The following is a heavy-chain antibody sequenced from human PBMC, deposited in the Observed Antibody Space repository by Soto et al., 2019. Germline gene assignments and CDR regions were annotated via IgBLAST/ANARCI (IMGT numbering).Heavy chain of an antibody. CDR3: ARYSPPKKSYDSNPGWFDP. CDR2: IYSTGNT. V-gene: IGHV4-61*05. Sequence: SETLSLTCTVSGGSIGSRSHYWGWIRQPPGKGLEWIGNIYSTGNTNYNPSLKSRVSMSLDTSRNEFSLSLSSVTAADAAVYFCARYSPPKKSYDSNPGWFDPWGQGTLVTVSS. J-gene: IGHJ5*02. D-gene: IGHD3-22*01. CDR1: GGSIGSRSHY.